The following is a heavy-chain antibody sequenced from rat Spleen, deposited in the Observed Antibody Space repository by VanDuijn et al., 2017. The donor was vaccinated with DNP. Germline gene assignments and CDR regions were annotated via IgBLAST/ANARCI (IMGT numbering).Heavy chain of an antibody. CDR3: TSPVQLYAMDA. V-gene: IGHV2-6*01. D-gene: IGHD1-5*01. CDR2: MSSGGST. J-gene: IGHJ4*01. Sequence: QVQLKESGPGLVQPSQTLSLTCTVSGLSLTSNSVSWIRQTPGKGLEWIASMSSGGSTYYNPALKSRLSISRDTSKSQVFLKMNSVQTEDTAIYFCTSPVQLYAMDAWGQGTSVTVSS. CDR1: GLSLTSNS.